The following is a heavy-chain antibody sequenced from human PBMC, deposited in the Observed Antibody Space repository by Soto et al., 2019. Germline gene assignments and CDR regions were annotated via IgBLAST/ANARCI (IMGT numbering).Heavy chain of an antibody. CDR1: GFTFSSYS. J-gene: IGHJ5*02. V-gene: IGHV3-21*01. CDR3: ARDVNGGFCGA. D-gene: IGHD2-21*01. Sequence: EVQLVESGGGLVKPGGSLRLSCAASGFTFSSYSMNWVRQAPGEGLEWVSTISSRNNDMYYVDSVKGRFTISRDNARNSVYLQMNSLRADDTAVYYCARDVNGGFCGAWGQGTLVTVSS. CDR2: ISSRNNDM.